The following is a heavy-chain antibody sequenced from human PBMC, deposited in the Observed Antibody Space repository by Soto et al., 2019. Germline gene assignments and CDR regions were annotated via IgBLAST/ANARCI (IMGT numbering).Heavy chain of an antibody. D-gene: IGHD6-19*01. J-gene: IGHJ6*02. CDR3: AIQGYSSGWYGGYYYYYGMDV. CDR1: GDSVSSNSAA. V-gene: IGHV6-1*01. CDR2: TYYRSKWYN. Sequence: SQTLSLTCAIPGDSVSSNSAAWNWIRQSPSRGLEWLGRTYYRSKWYNDYAVSVKSRITINPDTTKNQFSLQLNSVTPEDTAVYYCAIQGYSSGWYGGYYYYYGMDVWGQGTTVTVCS.